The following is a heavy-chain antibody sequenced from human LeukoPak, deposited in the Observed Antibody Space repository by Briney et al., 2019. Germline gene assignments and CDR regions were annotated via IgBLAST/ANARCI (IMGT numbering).Heavy chain of an antibody. V-gene: IGHV3-9*01. CDR3: AKGTTRWGVLMVPLEY. CDR1: GFTFDDYA. CDR2: ISWNSGSI. J-gene: IGHJ4*02. D-gene: IGHD2-8*01. Sequence: GRSLRLSCAASGFTFDDYAMHWVRQAPGEGLEWVSGISWNSGSIGYADSVKGRFTISRDNAKNSLYLQMNSLRAEDTALYYCAKGTTRWGVLMVPLEYWGQGTLVTVSS.